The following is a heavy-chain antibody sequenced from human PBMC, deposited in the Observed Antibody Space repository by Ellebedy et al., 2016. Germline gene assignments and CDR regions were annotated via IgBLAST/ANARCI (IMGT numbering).Heavy chain of an antibody. J-gene: IGHJ6*02. CDR2: IWYDGSNK. V-gene: IGHV3-33*01. D-gene: IGHD6-19*01. Sequence: GESLKISXAASGFTFSSYGMHWVRQAPGKGLEWVAVIWYDGSNKYYADSVKGRFTISRDNSKNTLYLQMNSLRAEDTAVYYCARDGGYSSGWTPWGYYYYGMDVWGQGTTVTVSS. CDR3: ARDGGYSSGWTPWGYYYYGMDV. CDR1: GFTFSSYG.